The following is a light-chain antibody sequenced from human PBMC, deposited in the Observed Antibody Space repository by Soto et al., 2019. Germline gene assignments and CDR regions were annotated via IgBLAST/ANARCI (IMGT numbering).Light chain of an antibody. J-gene: IGKJ1*01. Sequence: DIQMTQSPSSLSASVGDRVTITCRASQSISIYLNWYQQTPGKAPKLLIYGASTLQSGVPSRFSGSGSGTDFTLTISSLQPEDFATYYCQQTSSPPWTFDQGTKVEIK. CDR2: GAS. CDR1: QSISIY. V-gene: IGKV1-39*01. CDR3: QQTSSPPWT.